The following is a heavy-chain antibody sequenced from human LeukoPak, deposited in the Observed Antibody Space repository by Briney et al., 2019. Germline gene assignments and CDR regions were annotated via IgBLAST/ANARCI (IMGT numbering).Heavy chain of an antibody. CDR2: ISSSGSTI. V-gene: IGHV3-11*01. D-gene: IGHD1-7*01. J-gene: IGHJ4*02. Sequence: AGGSLRLSCAASGFTFSDYYTSWIRQAPGKGLEWVSYISSSGSTIYYADSVKGRFTISRDNAKNSLYLQMNSLRAEDTAVYYCARTENSGTVDYWGQGTLVTVSS. CDR3: ARTENSGTVDY. CDR1: GFTFSDYY.